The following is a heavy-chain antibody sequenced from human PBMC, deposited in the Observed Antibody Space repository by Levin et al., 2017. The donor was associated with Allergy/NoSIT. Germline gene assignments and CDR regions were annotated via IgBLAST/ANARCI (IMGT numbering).Heavy chain of an antibody. CDR2: IYSGGST. J-gene: IGHJ6*02. V-gene: IGHV3-53*01. Sequence: ETLSLTCAASGFTVSSNYMSWVRQAPGKGLEWVSVIYSGGSTYYADSVKGRFTISRDNSKNTLYLQMNSLRAEDTAVYYCATRNGPPMGAHSYYYYGMDGWGQGTTVTVSS. CDR3: ATRNGPPMGAHSYYYYGMDG. D-gene: IGHD1-26*01. CDR1: GFTVSSNY.